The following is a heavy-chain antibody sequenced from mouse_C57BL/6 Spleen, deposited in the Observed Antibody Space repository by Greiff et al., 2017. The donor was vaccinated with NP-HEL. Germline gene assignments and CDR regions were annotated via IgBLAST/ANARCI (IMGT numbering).Heavy chain of an antibody. CDR1: GYTFTSYW. V-gene: IGHV1-55*01. Sequence: VQLQQSGAELVKPGASVKMSCKASGYTFTSYWITWVKQRPGQGLEWIGDIYPGSGSTNYNEKFKSKATLTVDTSSSTAYMQLSSLTSEDSAVYYCARLGGSSLYWYFDVWGTGTTVTVSS. CDR2: IYPGSGST. D-gene: IGHD1-1*01. CDR3: ARLGGSSLYWYFDV. J-gene: IGHJ1*03.